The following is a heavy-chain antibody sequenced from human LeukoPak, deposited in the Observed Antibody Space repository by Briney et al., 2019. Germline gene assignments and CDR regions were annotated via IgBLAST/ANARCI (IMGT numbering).Heavy chain of an antibody. D-gene: IGHD6-6*01. V-gene: IGHV1-2*02. CDR3: ARTEYSSSSGGFDP. J-gene: IGHJ5*02. CDR2: INPNSGGT. CDR1: GYTFTGYY. Sequence: VASVKVSCEASGYTFTGYYMYWVRQAPGQGLEWMGWINPNSGGTYYAQKFQGRVTMTRDTSISTGYMELSRLRSDDTAVYYCARTEYSSSSGGFDPWGQGTLVTVSS.